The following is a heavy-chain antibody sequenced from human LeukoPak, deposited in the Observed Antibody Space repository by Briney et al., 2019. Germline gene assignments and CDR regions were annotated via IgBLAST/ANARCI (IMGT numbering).Heavy chain of an antibody. CDR1: GFTFGSSY. CDR2: SDGSNT. D-gene: IGHD4-17*01. CDR3: VAVTKA. J-gene: IGHJ4*02. Sequence: GGSLRLSCAASGFTFGSSYMHWVRQVPGKGLVWVSRSDGSNTNYADSVKGRFTISRDNAQNTLYLQMNSLRAEDTAVYYCVAVTKAWSQGTLVTVSS. V-gene: IGHV3-74*01.